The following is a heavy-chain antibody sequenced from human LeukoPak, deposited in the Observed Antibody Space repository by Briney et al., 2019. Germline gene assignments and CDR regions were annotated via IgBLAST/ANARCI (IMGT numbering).Heavy chain of an antibody. Sequence: PGGSLRLSCAASGLTFSSYAMHWVRQAPGKGLEWVAVISYDGSNKYYADSVKGRFTISRDNSKNTLYLQMNSLRAEDTAVYYCARDYGDCFDYWGQGTLVTVSS. CDR1: GLTFSSYA. D-gene: IGHD4-17*01. CDR3: ARDYGDCFDY. CDR2: ISYDGSNK. J-gene: IGHJ4*02. V-gene: IGHV3-30-3*01.